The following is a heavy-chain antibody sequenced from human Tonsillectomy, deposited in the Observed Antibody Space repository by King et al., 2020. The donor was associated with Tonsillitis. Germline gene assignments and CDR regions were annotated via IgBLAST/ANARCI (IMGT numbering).Heavy chain of an antibody. CDR3: ARGSWGVGPYYGMDV. V-gene: IGHV3-23*04. J-gene: IGHJ6*02. CDR2: ITDSGSKT. CDR1: GFAFSSYA. D-gene: IGHD1-26*01. Sequence: VQLVESGGAWVQPGGSLRLSCAASGFAFSSYAMSWVRQAPGKGPEWVSAITDSGSKTYYADSVGGRLTISRDNSKNTLYLQMNSLRAEDTAIYYCARGSWGVGPYYGMDVWGRGTTVTVSS.